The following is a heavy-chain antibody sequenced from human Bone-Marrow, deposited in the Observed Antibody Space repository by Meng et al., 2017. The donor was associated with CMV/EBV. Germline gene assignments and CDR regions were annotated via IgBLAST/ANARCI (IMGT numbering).Heavy chain of an antibody. V-gene: IGHV3-53*01. CDR3: ARVDSNLNYYYYYGMDV. D-gene: IGHD3-22*01. J-gene: IGHJ6*02. Sequence: GGSLRLSCAGSGFMSSRYWMSWVRQAPGKGLEWVSVIYSGGSTYYADSVKGRFTISRDNSKNTLYLQMNSLRAEDTAVYYCARVDSNLNYYYYYGMDVWGQGTTVTVSS. CDR2: IYSGGST. CDR1: GFMSSRYW.